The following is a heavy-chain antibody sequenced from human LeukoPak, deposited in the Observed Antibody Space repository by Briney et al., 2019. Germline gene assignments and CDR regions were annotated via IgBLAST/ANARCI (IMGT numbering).Heavy chain of an antibody. D-gene: IGHD3-22*01. J-gene: IGHJ6*03. Sequence: PSETLSLTCTVSGGSISSYYWSWIRQPAGKGLEWIGRIYTSGSTNYNPSLKSRVTMSVDTSKNQFSLKVSSVTAADTAVYYCARVIYASSGSYYYYYMDVWGKGTTVTASS. CDR1: GGSISSYY. CDR2: IYTSGST. V-gene: IGHV4-4*07. CDR3: ARVIYASSGSYYYYYMDV.